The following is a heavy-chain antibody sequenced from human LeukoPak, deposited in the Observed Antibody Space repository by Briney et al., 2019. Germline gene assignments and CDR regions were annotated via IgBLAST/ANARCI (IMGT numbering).Heavy chain of an antibody. Sequence: GGSLRLSCVASGITFEVYGIHWVRQAPGKGLVWVSFISGKGDKTYYVDSVKGRFTVSRDNSRNTLYPQMDSLRDEDTAFYYCAVPTIYGVGAFDVWGQGTMLMVSS. J-gene: IGHJ3*01. CDR3: AVPTIYGVGAFDV. CDR2: ISGKGDKT. CDR1: GITFEVYG. D-gene: IGHD2/OR15-2a*01. V-gene: IGHV3-43*02.